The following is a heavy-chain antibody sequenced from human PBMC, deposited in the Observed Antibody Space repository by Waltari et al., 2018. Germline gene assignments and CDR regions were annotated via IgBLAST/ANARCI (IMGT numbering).Heavy chain of an antibody. D-gene: IGHD3-22*01. CDR2: INHSGST. CDR3: ASDSVVITSDAFDI. CDR1: GGSFSGYY. J-gene: IGHJ3*02. V-gene: IGHV4-34*01. Sequence: QVQLQQWGAGLLKPSETLSLTCAVYGGSFSGYYWSWIRQPPGKGLEWIGEINHSGSTNYNPSLKSRVTISVDTSKNQFSLKLSSVTAADTAVYYCASDSVVITSDAFDIWGQGTMVTVSS.